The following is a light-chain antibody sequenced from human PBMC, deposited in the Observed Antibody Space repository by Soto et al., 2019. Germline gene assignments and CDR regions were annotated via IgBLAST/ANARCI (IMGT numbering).Light chain of an antibody. J-gene: IGLJ2*01. CDR1: SSDVGGYNY. CDR2: EVS. V-gene: IGLV2-8*01. Sequence: QSALTQPPSASGSPGQSVTISCTGTSSDVGGYNYVSWYQQHPGKAPKLMIYEVSKRPSGVPDRFSGSKSGNTASLTVSGRQAEDEADYYCSSYAGSHNLVFGGGTKLTV. CDR3: SSYAGSHNLV.